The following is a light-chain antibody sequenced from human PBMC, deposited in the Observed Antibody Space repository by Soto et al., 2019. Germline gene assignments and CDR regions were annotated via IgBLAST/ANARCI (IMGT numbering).Light chain of an antibody. CDR1: SSNIGSNL. CDR3: AAWDDGLNGLV. V-gene: IGLV1-44*01. CDR2: NNN. Sequence: QSVLTQPPSASGTPGQRVTISCSGSSSNIGSNLVIWYQQLPGTAPKLLIYNNNQRPLGVPDRFSGSKSGTSASLAISRLQSEDEADYYCAAWDDGLNGLVFGRRTKLTVL. J-gene: IGLJ2*01.